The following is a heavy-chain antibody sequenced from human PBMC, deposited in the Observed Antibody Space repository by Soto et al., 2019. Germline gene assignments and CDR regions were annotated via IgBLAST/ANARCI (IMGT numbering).Heavy chain of an antibody. D-gene: IGHD5-12*01. V-gene: IGHV4-34*01. CDR3: ARVDIVAYGMDV. Sequence: PSETLSLTCAVYGGSFSGYYWSWIRQPPGKGLEWIGEINHSGSTNHNPSLKSRVTISVDTSKNQFSLKLSSVTAADTAVYYCARVDIVAYGMDVWGQGTTVTVSS. J-gene: IGHJ6*02. CDR1: GGSFSGYY. CDR2: INHSGST.